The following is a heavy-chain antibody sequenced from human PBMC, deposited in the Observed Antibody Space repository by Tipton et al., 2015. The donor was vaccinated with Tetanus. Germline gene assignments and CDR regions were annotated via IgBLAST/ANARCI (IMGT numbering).Heavy chain of an antibody. V-gene: IGHV3-66*01. Sequence: SLRLSCAASGFTVSSNYMSWVRQAPGKGLEWVSVIYSGGSTYYADSVKGRFTISRDNSKNTLYLQMNSLRAEDTAVYYCARDSGGWDYYYYGMDVWGQGTTVTVSS. D-gene: IGHD6-19*01. CDR3: ARDSGGWDYYYYGMDV. CDR1: GFTVSSNY. J-gene: IGHJ6*02. CDR2: IYSGGST.